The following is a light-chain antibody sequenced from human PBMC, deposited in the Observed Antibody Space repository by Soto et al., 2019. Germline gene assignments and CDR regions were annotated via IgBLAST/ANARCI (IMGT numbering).Light chain of an antibody. CDR2: EVS. J-gene: IGLJ2*01. Sequence: QSVLTQPPSASGSPGQSVTISCTGTSSDVGGYNYVSWYQQHPDKAPKLMIYEVSKRPSGVPDRFSGSKSGNTASLTVSGLQAEDEADYYCSSYAGSNTDVVFGGGTKVTVL. CDR1: SSDVGGYNY. V-gene: IGLV2-8*01. CDR3: SSYAGSNTDVV.